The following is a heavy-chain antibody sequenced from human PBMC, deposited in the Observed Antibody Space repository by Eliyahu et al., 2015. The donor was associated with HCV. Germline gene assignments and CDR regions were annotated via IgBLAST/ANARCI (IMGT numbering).Heavy chain of an antibody. J-gene: IGHJ3*02. CDR3: ARDFFDSSGYQNAFDI. D-gene: IGHD3-22*01. Sequence: QVQLQESGPGLVKPSETLSLTCVVSGGSISSTNWWSWVRQTPGKGLEWIGEVYQSGNTKYNPSFKTRVTISLDKSKNHFSLKLSSVTAAGTAVYYCARDFFDSSGYQNAFDIWGQGTMVTVSS. CDR2: VYQSGNT. CDR1: GGSISSTNW. V-gene: IGHV4/OR15-8*02.